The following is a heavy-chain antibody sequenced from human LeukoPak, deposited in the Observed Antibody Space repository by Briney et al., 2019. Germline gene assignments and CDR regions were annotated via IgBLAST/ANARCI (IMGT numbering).Heavy chain of an antibody. Sequence: ASVKVSCKASGYTFTSYYMHWVRQAPGQGLEWMGIINPSGGSTIYAQKLQGRVTMTRDTSTSTVYMELSSLRSEDTAVYYCARVTGYSSSWLHVHFDYWGQGTLVTVSS. CDR1: GYTFTSYY. J-gene: IGHJ4*02. V-gene: IGHV1-46*03. D-gene: IGHD6-13*01. CDR2: INPSGGST. CDR3: ARVTGYSSSWLHVHFDY.